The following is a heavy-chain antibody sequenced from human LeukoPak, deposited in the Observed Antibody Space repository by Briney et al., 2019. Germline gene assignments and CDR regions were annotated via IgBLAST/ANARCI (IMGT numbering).Heavy chain of an antibody. Sequence: GGSLRLSCAASGFTFSSYAMSWVRQAPGKGLEWVSAISGSGGSTYYADSVKGRFSISRDNSKNTLYLLMNSLRAEDTAVYYCAKGPQWELPSPFVHWGQGTLVTVSS. J-gene: IGHJ4*02. CDR2: ISGSGGST. CDR1: GFTFSSYA. D-gene: IGHD1-26*01. CDR3: AKGPQWELPSPFVH. V-gene: IGHV3-23*01.